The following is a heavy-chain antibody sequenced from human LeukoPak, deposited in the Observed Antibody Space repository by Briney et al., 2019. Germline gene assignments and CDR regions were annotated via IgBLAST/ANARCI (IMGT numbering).Heavy chain of an antibody. D-gene: IGHD7-27*01. J-gene: IGHJ4*02. CDR1: GGSISSSRSY. V-gene: IGHV4-39*07. CDR3: ASRKLGNDY. CDR2: IYYSGST. Sequence: SETLSLTCTVSGGSISSSRSYWGWIRQPPGKGLKWIGSIYYSGSTYYNPSLKSRVTISADTSKNQFSLKLSSVTAADTAVYYCASRKLGNDYWGQGTLVTVSS.